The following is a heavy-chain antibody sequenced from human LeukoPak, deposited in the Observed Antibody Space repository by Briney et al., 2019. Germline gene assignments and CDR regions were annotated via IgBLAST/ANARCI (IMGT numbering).Heavy chain of an antibody. D-gene: IGHD2-8*01. J-gene: IGHJ4*02. CDR1: GYTFTIYG. CDR3: ARDSTNCTNGVCYLGY. Sequence: ASVKVSCKASGYTFTIYGISWVRQAPGQGREWMGWISAYNGNTNYAQKLQGRVTMTTDTSTSTAYMELRSLRSDDTAVYYCARDSTNCTNGVCYLGYWGQGTLVTVSS. CDR2: ISAYNGNT. V-gene: IGHV1-18*01.